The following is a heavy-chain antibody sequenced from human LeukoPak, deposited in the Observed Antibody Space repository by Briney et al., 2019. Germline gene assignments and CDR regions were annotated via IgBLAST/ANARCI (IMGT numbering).Heavy chain of an antibody. V-gene: IGHV4-39*01. Sequence: SSETLSLTCTVSGGSISSSSYYWGWIRQPPGKGLEWIGSIYYSGSTYYNPSLKSRVTISVDTSKNQFSLKLSSVTAADTAVYYCAGLGGITIFGVVIPEMFDPWGQGTLVTVSS. D-gene: IGHD3-3*01. CDR3: AGLGGITIFGVVIPEMFDP. J-gene: IGHJ5*02. CDR1: GGSISSSSYY. CDR2: IYYSGST.